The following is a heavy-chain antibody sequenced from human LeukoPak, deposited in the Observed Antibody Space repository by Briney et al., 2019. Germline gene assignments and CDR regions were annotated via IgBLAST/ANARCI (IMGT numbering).Heavy chain of an antibody. J-gene: IGHJ6*04. CDR3: ARDLHRAGMDV. CDR1: GFTFTRYG. V-gene: IGHV3-30*12. Sequence: GGSLRLSCAASGFTFTRYGMHWVRQAPGRGLEWVTIVYSDGSNTYYTDSVKGRFTISRDNSKNTVYLEMNSLRAEDTAVYYCARDLHRAGMDVWGKGTTVTVSS. CDR2: VYSDGSNT.